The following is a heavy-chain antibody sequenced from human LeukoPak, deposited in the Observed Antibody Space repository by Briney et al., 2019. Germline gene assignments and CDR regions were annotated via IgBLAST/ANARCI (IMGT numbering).Heavy chain of an antibody. J-gene: IGHJ4*02. D-gene: IGHD3-3*01. Sequence: PSGTLSLTCGVSGGSVITTNWWTWVRQPPGKGLDWIGEVHLDGRTNYNPSLESRLTMSVDVSENQVSLKLTSVTDADTAVYYCAREGGFYRPLDYSGQGTLVTVSS. CDR2: VHLDGRT. CDR1: GGSVITTNW. CDR3: AREGGFYRPLDY. V-gene: IGHV4-4*02.